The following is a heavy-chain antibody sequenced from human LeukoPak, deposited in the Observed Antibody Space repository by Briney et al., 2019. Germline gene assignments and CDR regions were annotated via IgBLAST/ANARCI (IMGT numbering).Heavy chain of an antibody. Sequence: GGSLRLSCAASGFTFSSYGMHWVRQAPGKGLEWVAVISYDGSNKYYADSVKGRFTIPRDNSKNTLYLQMNSLRAEDTAVYYCAKDAGKFYGDCLDYWGQGTLVTVSS. D-gene: IGHD4-17*01. CDR3: AKDAGKFYGDCLDY. V-gene: IGHV3-30*18. CDR2: ISYDGSNK. CDR1: GFTFSSYG. J-gene: IGHJ4*02.